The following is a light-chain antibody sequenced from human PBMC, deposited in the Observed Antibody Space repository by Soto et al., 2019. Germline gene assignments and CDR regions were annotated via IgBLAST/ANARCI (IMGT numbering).Light chain of an antibody. J-gene: IGKJ1*01. V-gene: IGKV1-6*01. CDR3: LQDYNYPRT. Sequence: IQMTQSPSSLSASVVDRFTITFLASQSISIYLNWYQQKPGKAPKLLIYAASSLQSGVPSRFSGSGSGTDLTLTISSLQPEDFATYYCLQDYNYPRTFGQGTKV. CDR2: AAS. CDR1: QSISIY.